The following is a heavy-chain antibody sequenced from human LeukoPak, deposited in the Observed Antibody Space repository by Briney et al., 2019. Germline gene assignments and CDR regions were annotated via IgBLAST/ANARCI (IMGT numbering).Heavy chain of an antibody. Sequence: GGSLRLSCAASGFTFNNYGMHWVRQVPGKGLEWVGIIWNDGSNKDYGNSVKGRFTISRDNSRNILYLQMNSMRVEDTALYYCAKGGIEVGHPAGLYFFDSWGQGTLVSVSS. V-gene: IGHV3-33*06. D-gene: IGHD6-19*01. J-gene: IGHJ4*02. CDR3: AKGGIEVGHPAGLYFFDS. CDR1: GFTFNNYG. CDR2: IWNDGSNK.